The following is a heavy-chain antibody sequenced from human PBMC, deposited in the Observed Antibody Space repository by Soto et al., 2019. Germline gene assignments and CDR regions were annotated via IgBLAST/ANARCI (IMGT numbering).Heavy chain of an antibody. CDR1: GGTFSSYA. J-gene: IGHJ6*02. CDR3: AREARAYCGGGCYPSLRHYYYYYGMDV. CDR2: IIPIFGTA. D-gene: IGHD2-21*02. Sequence: QVQLVQSGAEVKKPGSSVKVSCKASGGTFSSYALSWVRQAPGQGLEWMGGIIPIFGTANYAQMFQGRVTMPADKSTSTAYMELRSLRSEDTAVYYCAREARAYCGGGCYPSLRHYYYYYGMDVWGQGTTVTVSS. V-gene: IGHV1-69*06.